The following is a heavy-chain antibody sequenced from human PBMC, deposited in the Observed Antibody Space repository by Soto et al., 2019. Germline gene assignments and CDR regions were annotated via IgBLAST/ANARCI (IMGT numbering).Heavy chain of an antibody. CDR2: ISYDGSNK. Sequence: GGSLRLSCAASGFTFSSYAMHWVRQAPGKGLEWVAVISYDGSNKYYADSVKGRFTISRDNSKNTLYLQMNSLRAEDTAVYYCASSGYYYYYYGMDFWGQGTTVTVSS. V-gene: IGHV3-30-3*01. CDR3: ASSGYYYYYYGMDF. D-gene: IGHD3-22*01. CDR1: GFTFSSYA. J-gene: IGHJ6*02.